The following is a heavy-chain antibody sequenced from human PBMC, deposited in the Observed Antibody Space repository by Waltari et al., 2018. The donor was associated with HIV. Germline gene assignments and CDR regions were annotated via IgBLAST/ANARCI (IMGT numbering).Heavy chain of an antibody. V-gene: IGHV4-39*01. D-gene: IGHD1-26*01. CDR3: ARLLRGPIVGAPRGYYYYGMDV. CDR2: IYYSGST. Sequence: QLQLQESGPGLVKPSETLSLTCTVSGGSISSSSYYWGWIRQPPGKGLEWIGSIYYSGSTYYNPSLKSRVTISVDTSKNQFSLKLSSVTAADTAVYYCARLLRGPIVGAPRGYYYYGMDVWGQGTTVTVSS. CDR1: GGSISSSSYY. J-gene: IGHJ6*02.